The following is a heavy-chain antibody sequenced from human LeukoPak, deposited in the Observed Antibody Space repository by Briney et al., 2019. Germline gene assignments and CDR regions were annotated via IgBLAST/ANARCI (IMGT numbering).Heavy chain of an antibody. D-gene: IGHD3-22*01. CDR1: GFTFCDLA. V-gene: IGHV3-23*01. J-gene: IGHJ4*02. Sequence: GALKLLCSALGFTFCDLAMRLVRQAPGKGPEGVLAFSGGGRTYYADSVKGRFTISRDSSKNTLYLQMNSLRAEDTAIYYCAKRGYYDSGALRAPFEYWGQGTLVTVSS. CDR2: FSGGGRT. CDR3: AKRGYYDSGALRAPFEY.